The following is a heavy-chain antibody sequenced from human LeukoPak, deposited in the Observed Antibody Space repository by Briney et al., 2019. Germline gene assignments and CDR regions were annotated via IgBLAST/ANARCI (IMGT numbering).Heavy chain of an antibody. CDR2: INPNSGGT. J-gene: IGHJ5*02. CDR1: GYTFTGYY. CDR3: ARVPIYCGGDCSNWFDP. Sequence: ASVKVSCKASGYTFTGYYMHWVRQAPGQGLEWMGWINPNSGGTNYAQKFQGRVTMTRDTSISTAYMELSRLRSDDTAVYYCARVPIYCGGDCSNWFDPWGQGTLVTVSS. D-gene: IGHD2-21*02. V-gene: IGHV1-2*02.